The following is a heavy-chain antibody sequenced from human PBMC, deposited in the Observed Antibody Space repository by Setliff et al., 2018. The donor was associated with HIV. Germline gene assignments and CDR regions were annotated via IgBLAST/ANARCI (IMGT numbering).Heavy chain of an antibody. D-gene: IGHD2-2*01. V-gene: IGHV4-38-2*02. J-gene: IGHJ5*02. Sequence: PSETLSLTCTVSGYSISSGYYWGWIRQPPGKGLEWIGSIYYSGSTYYNPSLKSRVTISVDTSKNQFSLKLSSVTAADTAVYYCARHRGSSSTSLYNWFDPWGQGTLVTVSS. CDR3: ARHRGSSSTSLYNWFDP. CDR2: IYYSGST. CDR1: GYSISSGYY.